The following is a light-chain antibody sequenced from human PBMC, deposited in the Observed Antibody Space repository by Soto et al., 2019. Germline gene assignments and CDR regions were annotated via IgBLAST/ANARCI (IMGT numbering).Light chain of an antibody. Sequence: DIQMTQSPSSLSASIGDRVTITCRASQSISNYVNWYQQKAGKAPKLLIYDASSLQSGDPSRFSGSGSGTDFTLTISSLQPEDFATYYCQQSYRTPRTFGPGTKVDIK. CDR1: QSISNY. J-gene: IGKJ1*01. CDR3: QQSYRTPRT. CDR2: DAS. V-gene: IGKV1-39*01.